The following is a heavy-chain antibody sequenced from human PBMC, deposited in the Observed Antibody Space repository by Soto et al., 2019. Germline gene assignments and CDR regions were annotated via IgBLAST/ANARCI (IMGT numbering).Heavy chain of an antibody. CDR1: GYTFTYYY. D-gene: IGHD5-12*01. Sequence: SVKVSCKASGYTFTYYYMLLVRQAPGQGLEWMGGFDPEDGETNYAQKFQGRVTMTEDTSTDTAYMELSSLRSEDTAVYYFATAGDGYNYFLDYWGQGTLVTVSS. CDR3: ATAGDGYNYFLDY. V-gene: IGHV1-24*01. J-gene: IGHJ4*02. CDR2: FDPEDGET.